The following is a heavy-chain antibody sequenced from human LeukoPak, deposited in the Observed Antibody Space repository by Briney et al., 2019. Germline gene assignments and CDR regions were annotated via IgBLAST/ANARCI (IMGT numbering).Heavy chain of an antibody. J-gene: IGHJ5*02. CDR2: IYPGDSDT. D-gene: IGHD2-2*01. V-gene: IGHV5-51*01. Sequence: GESLKISCKGSGYSFTSYWIGWVRQMPGKGLELMGIIYPGDSDTRYRPSFQGQVTISADKSINTAYLQWNSLKASDTAIYYCVRRDITSRHVVWFDPWGQGTPVTVSS. CDR1: GYSFTSYW. CDR3: VRRDITSRHVVWFDP.